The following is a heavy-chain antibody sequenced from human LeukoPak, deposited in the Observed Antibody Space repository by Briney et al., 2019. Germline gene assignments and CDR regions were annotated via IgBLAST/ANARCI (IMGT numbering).Heavy chain of an antibody. D-gene: IGHD3-16*01. Sequence: SETLSLTCAVYGGSFSGHYWSWIRQPPGKGLEWIGEINHSGSTNYNPSLKSRVTISVDTSKNQFSLKLSSVTAADTAVYYCARGGGGAVTYYYYYMDVWGKGTTVTVTS. CDR3: ARGGGGAVTYYYYYMDV. V-gene: IGHV4-34*01. CDR1: GGSFSGHY. J-gene: IGHJ6*03. CDR2: INHSGST.